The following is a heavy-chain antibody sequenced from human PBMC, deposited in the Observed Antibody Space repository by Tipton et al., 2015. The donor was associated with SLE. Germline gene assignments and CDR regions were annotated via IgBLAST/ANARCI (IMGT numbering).Heavy chain of an antibody. D-gene: IGHD5-18*01. CDR3: ARGYTPDGFEL. V-gene: IGHV4-59*01. CDR2: IFYSDNT. CDR1: GGSISTFY. J-gene: IGHJ3*01. Sequence: TLSLTCTVSGGSISTFYWTWIRQPPGKGLEWIGYIFYSDNTNYNPSLKSRVTISVDTSKNQFSLELNSVTAADTAVYYCARGYTPDGFELWGPGTMVTVSS.